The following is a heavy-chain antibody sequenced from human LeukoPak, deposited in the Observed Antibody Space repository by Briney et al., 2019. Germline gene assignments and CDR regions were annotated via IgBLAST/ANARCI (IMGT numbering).Heavy chain of an antibody. CDR1: ASTFSSYW. V-gene: IGHV3-74*01. Sequence: GVPRRLSCDASASTFSSYWMHCVRLGPGKGLVSVTHMNSHWSSTSYADAVKGRFTISRDNAKNTLYLQMNSLRAEDTASYYCPRDRRYYDSSGYYSHWYFDLWGRGTLVTVST. CDR2: MNSHWSST. J-gene: IGHJ2*01. CDR3: PRDRRYYDSSGYYSHWYFDL. D-gene: IGHD3-22*01.